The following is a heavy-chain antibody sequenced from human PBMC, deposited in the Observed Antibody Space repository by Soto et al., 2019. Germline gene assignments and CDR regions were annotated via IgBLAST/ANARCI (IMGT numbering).Heavy chain of an antibody. CDR3: ARGYYCSSTSCSPYYDYYYGMDV. V-gene: IGHV4-34*01. D-gene: IGHD2-2*01. CDR1: GGSFSGYY. Sequence: QVQLQQWGAGLLKPSETLSLTCAVYGGSFSGYYWSWIRQPPGKGLEWIGEINHSGSTNYNPSLKSRVPISVDTSKNQFALKLSSVTAADTAVYYCARGYYCSSTSCSPYYDYYYGMDVWGQGTTVTVSS. J-gene: IGHJ6*02. CDR2: INHSGST.